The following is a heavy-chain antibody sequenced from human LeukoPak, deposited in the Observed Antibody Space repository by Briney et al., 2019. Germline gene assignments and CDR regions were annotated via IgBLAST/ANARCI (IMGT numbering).Heavy chain of an antibody. Sequence: GGSLRLSCAASGFTFSSYEMNWVRQAPGKGLEWVSYISSSGSTIYYADSVKGRFTISRDNAKNSLYLQLNSLRDEDTAVYYCAKDDNIVVVPADAFDIWGQGTMVTVSS. CDR1: GFTFSSYE. J-gene: IGHJ3*02. D-gene: IGHD2-2*01. CDR2: ISSSGSTI. V-gene: IGHV3-48*03. CDR3: AKDDNIVVVPADAFDI.